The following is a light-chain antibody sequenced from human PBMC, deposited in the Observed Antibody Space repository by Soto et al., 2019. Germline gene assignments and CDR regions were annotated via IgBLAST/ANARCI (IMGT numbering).Light chain of an antibody. J-gene: IGKJ4*01. CDR2: WAS. CDR3: QQYYSTPLT. CDR1: QSVLYSSNNKYY. Sequence: DIVMTQSPDSLAVSLGERATINCKSSQSVLYSSNNKYYLAWYQQKPGQPPKLLIYWASTRESGVPDRFSGSGSGTDFTLTNTSLQAEDVAVYYCQQYYSTPLTFGGGTKVEIK. V-gene: IGKV4-1*01.